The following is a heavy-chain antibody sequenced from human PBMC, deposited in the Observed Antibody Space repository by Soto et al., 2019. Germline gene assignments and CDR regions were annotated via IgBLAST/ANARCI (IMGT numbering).Heavy chain of an antibody. CDR3: ARSPAYGDYANLDT. J-gene: IGHJ5*02. V-gene: IGHV4-4*07. CDR1: GDSVSKYY. D-gene: IGHD4-17*01. CDR2: IYSTRSP. Sequence: QVQLQESGPGLVKPSETLSLTCTVTGDSVSKYYWNWIRQPAGKGLEWIGRIYSTRSPNYNPSLKSRVTMSADTSKNQFSLKLNLSSVTAADTAVYYCARSPAYGDYANLDTWGPGTLVTVSS.